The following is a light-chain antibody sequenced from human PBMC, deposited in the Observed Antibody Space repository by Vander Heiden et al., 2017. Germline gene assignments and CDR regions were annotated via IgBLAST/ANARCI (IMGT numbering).Light chain of an antibody. CDR2: KAS. CDR3: QQYNSYSLYT. J-gene: IGKJ2*01. V-gene: IGKV1-5*03. CDR1: QSISSW. Sequence: DIQMTQSPSTLSASVGDRITITCRASQSISSWLAWYQQKPGKAPKLLIYKASSLESGVPSRFSGSGSGTEFTRTISSLQPDDFATYYCQQYNSYSLYTCGQGTKLEIK.